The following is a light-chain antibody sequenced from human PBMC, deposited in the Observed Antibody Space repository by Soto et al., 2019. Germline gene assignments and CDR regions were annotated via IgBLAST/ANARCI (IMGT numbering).Light chain of an antibody. V-gene: IGLV1-40*01. J-gene: IGLJ2*01. Sequence: QSVLTQPPSVSGAPGQRVTISCTGSSSNIGAGYDVHWYRQLPGAAPKVLIYGDNNRPSGVPDRFSGSKSGTSASLAITGLQSEDEADYACQSYDTSLSGLVVFGGGTKVTVL. CDR3: QSYDTSLSGLVV. CDR2: GDN. CDR1: SSNIGAGYD.